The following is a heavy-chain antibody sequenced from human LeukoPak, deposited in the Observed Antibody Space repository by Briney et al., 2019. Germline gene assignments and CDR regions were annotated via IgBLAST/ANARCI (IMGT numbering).Heavy chain of an antibody. J-gene: IGHJ5*02. CDR3: ARGDYSNPGGDWFDP. CDR2: MNPNSGNT. Sequence: ASVKVSCKASGYTFTSYDINWVRQATGQRLEWMGWMNPNSGNTGYAQKFQGRVTMTRNTSISTAYMELSSLRSEDTAVYYCARGDYSNPGGDWFDPWGQGTLVTVSS. CDR1: GYTFTSYD. D-gene: IGHD4-11*01. V-gene: IGHV1-8*01.